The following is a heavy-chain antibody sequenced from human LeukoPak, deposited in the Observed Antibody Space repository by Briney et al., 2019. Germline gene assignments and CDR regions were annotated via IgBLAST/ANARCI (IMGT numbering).Heavy chain of an antibody. V-gene: IGHV3-74*01. CDR1: GFTFSSYW. D-gene: IGHD3-16*01. J-gene: IGHJ5*02. Sequence: PGGSLRLSCAASGFTFSSYWMHWVRQAPGKGLVWVSRIDSDGSSTSYADSVKGRFTISRDNAKNTLYLQMNSLRAEDTAVYYCARGLGRSWFDPWGQGTLVTVSS. CDR3: ARGLGRSWFDP. CDR2: IDSDGSST.